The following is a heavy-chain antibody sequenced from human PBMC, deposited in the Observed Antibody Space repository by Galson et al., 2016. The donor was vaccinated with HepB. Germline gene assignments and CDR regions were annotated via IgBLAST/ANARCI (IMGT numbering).Heavy chain of an antibody. Sequence: SLRLSCAASGFTFSNYAMHWVRQAPGKGLEWVAVISYDGRNKYYPDSVKGRFTISRDNSKNTLYLQMNSLRAEDTAVYCCVRYNWRDNCFDPWGQGTLVTVSS. CDR1: GFTFSNYA. V-gene: IGHV3-30*04. J-gene: IGHJ5*02. D-gene: IGHD1-1*01. CDR2: ISYDGRNK. CDR3: VRYNWRDNCFDP.